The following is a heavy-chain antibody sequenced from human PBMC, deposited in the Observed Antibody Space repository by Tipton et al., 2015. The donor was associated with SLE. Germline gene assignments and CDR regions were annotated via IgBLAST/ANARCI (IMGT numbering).Heavy chain of an antibody. CDR2: INHSGST. CDR3: AGHDFWSGIPGGHSST. D-gene: IGHD3-3*01. CDR1: GGSFSGYY. J-gene: IGHJ4*02. Sequence: TLSLTCAVYGGSFSGYYWSWIRQPPGRGLEWIGEINHSGSTNYNPSLKSRVTISVDTSKNQFSLKLSSVTAADTAVYYCAGHDFWSGIPGGHSSTWGQGTLVTVSS. V-gene: IGHV4-34*01.